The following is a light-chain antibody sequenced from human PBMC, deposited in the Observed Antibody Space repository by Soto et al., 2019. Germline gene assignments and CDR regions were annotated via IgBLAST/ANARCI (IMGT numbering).Light chain of an antibody. CDR3: QLYGTSPKP. Sequence: EIVLTQSPGTLSLSPRERATLSCRASQTVSSNYLAWYQQKPGQAPRLLIYAASTRATGIPDRFSGSGSGTDFTLSISRLEPEDFAVYYCQLYGTSPKPFGQGTKVEIK. V-gene: IGKV3-20*01. CDR1: QTVSSNY. J-gene: IGKJ1*01. CDR2: AAS.